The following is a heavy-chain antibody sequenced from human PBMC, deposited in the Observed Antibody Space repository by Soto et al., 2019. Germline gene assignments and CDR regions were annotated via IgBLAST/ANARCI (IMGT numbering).Heavy chain of an antibody. Sequence: PSGTLSLTCTVSGGSISNYYWSWIRQPPGKGLEWIGYIYHSGSAYYNPSLKSRVTISVDRSKNQFSLKLSSVTAADTAVYYCARAHYGDYGYGMDVWGQGTTVTVSS. V-gene: IGHV4-59*12. CDR3: ARAHYGDYGYGMDV. CDR1: GGSISNYY. D-gene: IGHD4-17*01. J-gene: IGHJ6*02. CDR2: IYHSGSA.